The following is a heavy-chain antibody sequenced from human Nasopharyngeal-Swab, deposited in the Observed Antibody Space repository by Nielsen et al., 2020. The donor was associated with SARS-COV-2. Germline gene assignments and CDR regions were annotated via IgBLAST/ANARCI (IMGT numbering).Heavy chain of an antibody. CDR3: ARDDYGDYGYFGH. J-gene: IGHJ4*02. Sequence: ASVKVSCKTSGYTFTDYYIHWVRQVPGQGLEWVGCINPYSGGTKYAQKFQGRVTMTSDTSINTAYMELRRLRSDDTAVYYCARDDYGDYGYFGHWGQGTLVTVSS. CDR2: INPYSGGT. D-gene: IGHD4-17*01. V-gene: IGHV1-2*02. CDR1: GYTFTDYY.